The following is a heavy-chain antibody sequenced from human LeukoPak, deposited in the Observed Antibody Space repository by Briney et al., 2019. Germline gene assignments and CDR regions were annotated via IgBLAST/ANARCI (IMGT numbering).Heavy chain of an antibody. CDR3: AKDFLYSSGSDY. Sequence: QTGGSLRLSCAASGFTFSSYGMHWVRQAPGKGLEWVAFIRYDGSNKYYADSVKGRFTISRDNSKNTLYLQMNSLRAEDTAVYYCAKDFLYSSGSDYWGQGTLVTVSS. CDR2: IRYDGSNK. D-gene: IGHD6-19*01. J-gene: IGHJ4*02. V-gene: IGHV3-30*02. CDR1: GFTFSSYG.